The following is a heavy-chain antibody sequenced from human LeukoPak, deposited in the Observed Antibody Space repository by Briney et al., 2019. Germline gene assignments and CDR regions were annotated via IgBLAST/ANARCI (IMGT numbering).Heavy chain of an antibody. CDR3: ARDWIDRSLDY. CDR2: ISSSGSTI. Sequence: GGSLRLSCAASGLTLSNYEMNWVRQAPGKGLEWVSYISSSGSTIYYADSVQGRFTISRDDSKNTVYLQMNSLRGEETAVYYCARDWIDRSLDYWGLGTLVTVSS. V-gene: IGHV3-48*03. CDR1: GLTLSNYE. D-gene: IGHD2-2*03. J-gene: IGHJ4*02.